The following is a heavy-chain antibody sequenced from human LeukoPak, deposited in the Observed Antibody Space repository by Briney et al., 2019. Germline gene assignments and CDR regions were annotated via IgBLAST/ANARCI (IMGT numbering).Heavy chain of an antibody. Sequence: SVKVSCKASGGTFSSYAISWVRQAPGQGLEWMGGIIPIFGTANYAQKFQGRVTITADKSTSTAYMEPSSLRSEDTAVYYRARDQGVPAAMRACWFDPWGQGTLVTVSS. V-gene: IGHV1-69*06. CDR2: IIPIFGTA. CDR1: GGTFSSYA. J-gene: IGHJ5*02. CDR3: ARDQGVPAAMRACWFDP. D-gene: IGHD2-2*01.